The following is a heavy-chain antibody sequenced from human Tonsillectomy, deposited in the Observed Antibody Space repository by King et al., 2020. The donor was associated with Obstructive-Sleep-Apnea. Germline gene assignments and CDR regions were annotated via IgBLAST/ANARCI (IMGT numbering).Heavy chain of an antibody. J-gene: IGHJ4*02. D-gene: IGHD6-19*01. CDR3: ARVDGQWLKPKFPFDY. CDR1: GYTFTSYA. Sequence: QLVQSGSELKKPGASVKVSCKASGYTFTSYAMNWVRQAPGQGLEWMGWINTNTGNPTYAQGFTGRFVFSLVTSVSTAYLLISSLKAEYTAVYYCARVDGQWLKPKFPFDYWGQGTLVTVSS. CDR2: INTNTGNP. V-gene: IGHV7-4-1*02.